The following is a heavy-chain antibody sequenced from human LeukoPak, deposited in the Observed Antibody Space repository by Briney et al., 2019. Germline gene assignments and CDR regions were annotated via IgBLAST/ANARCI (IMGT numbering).Heavy chain of an antibody. Sequence: SETLSLTCTVSGGSISSYYWSWIRQPPGKGLEWIGYIHYSGSTNYNPSLKSRVTISVDTSKNQFSLKLSSVTAADTAVYYCAREAAAMVRGVPRYYFDYWGQGTLVTVSS. CDR3: AREAAAMVRGVPRYYFDY. CDR1: GGSISSYY. CDR2: IHYSGST. J-gene: IGHJ4*02. V-gene: IGHV4-59*01. D-gene: IGHD3-10*01.